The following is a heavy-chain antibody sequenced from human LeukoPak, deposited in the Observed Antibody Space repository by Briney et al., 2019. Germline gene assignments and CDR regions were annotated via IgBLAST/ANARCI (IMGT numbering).Heavy chain of an antibody. Sequence: GGSLRLSCVASGFTFSSYSMNWVRQAPGKGLEWVSSISSSSSYIYYADSVKGRFTISRDNAKNSLYLQMNSLRAEDTAVYYCARDPVSGRRYYYYYYGMDVWGQGTTVTVSS. J-gene: IGHJ6*02. V-gene: IGHV3-21*01. D-gene: IGHD6-19*01. CDR2: ISSSSSYI. CDR3: ARDPVSGRRYYYYYYGMDV. CDR1: GFTFSSYS.